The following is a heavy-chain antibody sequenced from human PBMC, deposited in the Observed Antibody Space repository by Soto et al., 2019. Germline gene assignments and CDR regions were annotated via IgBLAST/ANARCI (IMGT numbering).Heavy chain of an antibody. CDR1: GGTFSSYA. D-gene: IGHD2-2*02. Sequence: QVQLVQSGAEVKKPGSSVKVSCKASGGTFSSYAISWVRQAPGQGLEWMGGIIPIFGTANYAQKCQGSVTITADESTGTAYMELGSLRSEDTAVYYCARGLAVVAPAAILGIDCYYGMDVWGQGTTVTVSS. V-gene: IGHV1-69*01. CDR2: IIPIFGTA. J-gene: IGHJ6*02. CDR3: ARGLAVVAPAAILGIDCYYGMDV.